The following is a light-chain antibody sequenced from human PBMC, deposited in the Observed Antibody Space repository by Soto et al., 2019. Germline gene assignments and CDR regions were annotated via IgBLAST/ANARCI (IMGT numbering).Light chain of an antibody. V-gene: IGKV3-11*01. J-gene: IGKJ1*01. CDR3: QQRSNWQRT. CDR1: QSVSSY. Sequence: EIVFTQSPATPSLSPGERATPSCRASQSVSSYLAWYQQKPGQAPRLLIYDASNRATGIPARFSGSGSGTDFTLTISSLEPEDFAVYYCQQRSNWQRTFGQGTKVDIK. CDR2: DAS.